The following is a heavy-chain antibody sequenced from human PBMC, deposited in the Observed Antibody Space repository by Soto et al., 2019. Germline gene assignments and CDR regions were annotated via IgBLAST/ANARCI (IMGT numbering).Heavy chain of an antibody. CDR1: GFTFDDYA. D-gene: IGHD6-13*01. J-gene: IGHJ5*02. CDR2: ISWNSGSI. V-gene: IGHV3-9*01. CDR3: AKASSSWINDNWFDP. Sequence: GGSLRLSCAASGFTFDDYAMHWVRQAPGKGLEWVSGISWNSGSIGYADSVKGRFTISRDNAKNSLYLQMNSLRAEDTALYYCAKASSSWINDNWFDPWGQGTLVTVSS.